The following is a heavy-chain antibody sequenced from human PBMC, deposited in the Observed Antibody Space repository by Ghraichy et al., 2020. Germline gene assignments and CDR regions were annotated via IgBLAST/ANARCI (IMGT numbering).Heavy chain of an antibody. CDR2: ISHSGST. V-gene: IGHV4-39*01. CDR3: ARPHGTSPFYYLDY. CDR1: SDYNSSTSYN. Sequence: SETLSLTCTISSDYNSSTSYNWGWIRQPPGKGLEWIGSISHSGSTYYNASLKSRVTMSVDTSRNQFSLKLSAVTAADTALYYCARPHGTSPFYYLDYWGQRTLVTVSS. J-gene: IGHJ4*02. D-gene: IGHD5-24*01.